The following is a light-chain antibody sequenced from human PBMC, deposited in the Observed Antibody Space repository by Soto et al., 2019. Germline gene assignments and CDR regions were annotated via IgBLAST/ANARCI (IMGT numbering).Light chain of an antibody. CDR3: QQRYSAPYT. Sequence: DIQMTQSPSSLSASVGDRVTITCRASQTISSYLNWYRQKPGKAPNLLIYAASSLQSGVPSRFSGSGSGTEFTLTISSLQPEDFATYYCQQRYSAPYTFGQGTNLEIK. CDR1: QTISSY. V-gene: IGKV1-39*01. CDR2: AAS. J-gene: IGKJ2*01.